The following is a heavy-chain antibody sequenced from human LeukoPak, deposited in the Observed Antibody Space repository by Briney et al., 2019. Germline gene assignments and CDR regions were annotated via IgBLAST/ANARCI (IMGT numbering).Heavy chain of an antibody. J-gene: IGHJ4*02. D-gene: IGHD1-1*01. CDR1: GGSISSYY. CDR3: ARGVGVPVPYYFDY. CDR2: IYYSGST. V-gene: IGHV4-59*01. Sequence: PSETLSLTCTVSGGSISSYYWSWIRQPPGKGLEWIGYIYYSGSTNYNPSLKSRVTISVDTSKNQFSLKLSSVTAADTAVYYCARGVGVPVPYYFDYWGQGTLVTVSS.